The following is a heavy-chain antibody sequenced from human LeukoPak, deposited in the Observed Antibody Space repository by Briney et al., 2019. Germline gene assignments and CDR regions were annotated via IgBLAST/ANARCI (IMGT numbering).Heavy chain of an antibody. V-gene: IGHV4-39*07. CDR3: ARDGGIYGGINY. J-gene: IGHJ4*02. D-gene: IGHD4-23*01. CDR1: GDSINRSTYY. Sequence: SETLSLTCTVSGDSINRSTYYWGWIRQSPGKGLEWIGSRYFNGNPYYKSSLKSRVIISVDTSKNQFSLELSSVTAADTAVYYCARDGGIYGGINYWGQGTLVTVSS. CDR2: RYFNGNP.